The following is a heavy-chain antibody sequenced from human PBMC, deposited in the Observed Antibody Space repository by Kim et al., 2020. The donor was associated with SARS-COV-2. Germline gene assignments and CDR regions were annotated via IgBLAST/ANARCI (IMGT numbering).Heavy chain of an antibody. CDR1: GDSISTYR. V-gene: IGHV4-59*01. D-gene: IGHD6-19*01. J-gene: IGHJ4*02. Sequence: SETLSLTCTVTGDSISTYRWTWIRLPPGKGPEWIGSVYYTGRTNYNPSLKSRVAISVDTSRNQFSLNLNSVTAADTAVYYCARGIGAVGIFDLWGQGALVPVSS. CDR2: VYYTGRT. CDR3: ARGIGAVGIFDL.